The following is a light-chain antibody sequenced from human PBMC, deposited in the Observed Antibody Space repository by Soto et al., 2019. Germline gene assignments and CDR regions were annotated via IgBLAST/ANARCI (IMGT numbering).Light chain of an antibody. J-gene: IGKJ1*01. CDR3: QQYDSSPST. CDR1: QSVNSRY. Sequence: EIVLTQSPGTLSLSPGERATLSCRASQSVNSRYLAWYQQKPGQAPRLLIYGASRRATGIPDSFSGSGSGTDFTVTISKLEPQDFAVYYCQQYDSSPSTFGQGTKVEIK. V-gene: IGKV3-20*01. CDR2: GAS.